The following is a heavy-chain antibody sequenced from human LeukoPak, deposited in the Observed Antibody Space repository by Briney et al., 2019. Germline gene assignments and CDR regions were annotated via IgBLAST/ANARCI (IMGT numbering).Heavy chain of an antibody. CDR1: GFTFSLYG. CDR3: ARCPESSCYYYEFDS. CDR2: ISYHGNNK. D-gene: IGHD3-22*01. V-gene: IGHV3-30*03. J-gene: IGHJ4*02. Sequence: PGRSLRLSCAASGFTFSLYGMHWLRQAPGKGLEWVAVISYHGNNKYYADSVKGRFTISRDNSKNTLYLQMNSLRAEDTAVYYCARCPESSCYYYEFDSWGQGTLVTVSS.